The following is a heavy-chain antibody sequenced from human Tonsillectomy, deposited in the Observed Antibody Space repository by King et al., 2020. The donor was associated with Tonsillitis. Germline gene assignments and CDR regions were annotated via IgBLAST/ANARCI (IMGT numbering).Heavy chain of an antibody. Sequence: VQLQESGPGLVKPSQTLSLTCTVSGGSISSGDYYWSWIRQPPGKGLEWIGYIYYSGSTYYNPSLKSRVTISVDTSKNQFSLKLSSVTAADTAVYYCDRYSGYDPNWFDPWGQGTLVTVSS. V-gene: IGHV4-30-4*01. CDR1: GGSISSGDYY. CDR2: IYYSGST. D-gene: IGHD5-12*01. J-gene: IGHJ5*02. CDR3: DRYSGYDPNWFDP.